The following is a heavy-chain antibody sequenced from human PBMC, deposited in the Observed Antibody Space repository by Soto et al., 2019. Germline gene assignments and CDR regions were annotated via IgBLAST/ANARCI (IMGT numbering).Heavy chain of an antibody. J-gene: IGHJ4*02. V-gene: IGHV4-34*01. Sequence: QVQLQQWGAGLLKPSETLSLTCAVYGGSFSGYYWSWIRQPPGKGLEWIGEINHSGSTNYNPSLKSRVTISVDTSKNQFSLKLSSVTAADTAVYYCAREEGYCSGGSCPREDYWGQGTLVTVSS. D-gene: IGHD2-15*01. CDR3: AREEGYCSGGSCPREDY. CDR2: INHSGST. CDR1: GGSFSGYY.